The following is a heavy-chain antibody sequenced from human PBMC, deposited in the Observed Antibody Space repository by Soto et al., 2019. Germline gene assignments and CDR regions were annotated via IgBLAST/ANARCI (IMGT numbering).Heavy chain of an antibody. D-gene: IGHD3-22*01. J-gene: IGHJ4*02. V-gene: IGHV1-69*13. CDR2: IIPISGTA. Sequence: GASVKVSCKASGGTFSSYAISWVRQAPGQGLEWMGGIIPISGTANYAQKFQGRVTITADASTSTAYMELRSLRSEDTAVYYCARDRGDYYDSSGSRYFDYWGQGTLVTVSS. CDR1: GGTFSSYA. CDR3: ARDRGDYYDSSGSRYFDY.